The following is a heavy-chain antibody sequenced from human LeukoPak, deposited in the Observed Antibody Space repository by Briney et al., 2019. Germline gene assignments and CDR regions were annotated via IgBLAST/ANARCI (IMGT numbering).Heavy chain of an antibody. CDR2: ITGSGDST. CDR1: GFTFSSDG. CDR3: AKDYATVGDYDY. J-gene: IGHJ4*02. D-gene: IGHD4-23*01. Sequence: PGGSLRLSCAASGFTFSSDGMSGVRQAPGKGLEWVSAITGSGDSTYYADSVKGRFTISRDNSKNTLYLQMNSLRAEDTAVYYCAKDYATVGDYDYWGQGTLVTVSS. V-gene: IGHV3-23*01.